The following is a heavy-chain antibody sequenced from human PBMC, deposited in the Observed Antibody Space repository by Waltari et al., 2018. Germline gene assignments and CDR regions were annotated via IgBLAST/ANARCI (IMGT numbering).Heavy chain of an antibody. CDR2: IYYSGST. Sequence: QLQLQESGPGLVKPSETLSLTCTVSGGSISSSSYYWGWIRQPPGKGLEWIGSIYYSGSTYYNPSLKSRVTISVDTSKNQFSLKLSSVTAADTAVYYCARDTGGSSSWYKVDYFDYWGQGTLVIVSS. CDR1: GGSISSSSYY. D-gene: IGHD6-13*01. V-gene: IGHV4-39*07. J-gene: IGHJ4*02. CDR3: ARDTGGSSSWYKVDYFDY.